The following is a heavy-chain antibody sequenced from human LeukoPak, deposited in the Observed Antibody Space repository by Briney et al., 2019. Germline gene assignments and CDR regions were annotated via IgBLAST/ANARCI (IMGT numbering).Heavy chain of an antibody. Sequence: SETLSLSCSVSGDSINNVAYYWAWVRQPPGKGLEWIATLHYTGATYYNSSLKSRATVFLPGSVREFASGSQFSLTLTSVTAADTAMYYCARIQRVGGSAQRGQGTLVSVSS. CDR3: ARIQRVGGSAQ. V-gene: IGHV4-39*01. D-gene: IGHD1-26*01. CDR1: GDSINNVAYY. J-gene: IGHJ4*02. CDR2: LHYTGAT.